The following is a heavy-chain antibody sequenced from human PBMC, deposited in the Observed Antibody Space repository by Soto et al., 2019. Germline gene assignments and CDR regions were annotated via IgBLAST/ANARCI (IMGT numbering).Heavy chain of an antibody. Sequence: EVQLVESGGGLVQPGESLRLSCEASGFTFSYYWMHWVRQSPGKGLLWVSHIHNDGSRTTYADSVKGRFTISRDNARNRVYFKMNGLRDGDTAVYYVARGDRGGFDLWGQGTAVTVSS. J-gene: IGHJ3*01. D-gene: IGHD3-16*01. CDR1: GFTFSYYW. CDR3: ARGDRGGFDL. V-gene: IGHV3-74*03. CDR2: IHNDGSRT.